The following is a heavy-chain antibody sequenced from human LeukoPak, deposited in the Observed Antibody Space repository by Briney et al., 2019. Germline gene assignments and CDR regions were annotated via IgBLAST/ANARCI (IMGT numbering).Heavy chain of an antibody. CDR3: ARMVSQMDWNREYNWFDP. Sequence: SETLSLTCTVSGGSISSYYWSWIRQPPGKGLEWIGYIYYSGSTNYNPSLKSRVTISVDTSKNQFSLKLSSVTAADTAVYYCARMVSQMDWNREYNWFDPWGQGTLVTVSS. CDR2: IYYSGST. D-gene: IGHD1-1*01. V-gene: IGHV4-59*01. J-gene: IGHJ5*02. CDR1: GGSISSYY.